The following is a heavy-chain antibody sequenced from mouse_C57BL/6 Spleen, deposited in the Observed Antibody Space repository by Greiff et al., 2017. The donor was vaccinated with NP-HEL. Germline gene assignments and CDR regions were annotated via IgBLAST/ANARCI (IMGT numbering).Heavy chain of an antibody. CDR1: GYTFTSYW. V-gene: IGHV1-69*01. J-gene: IGHJ2*01. D-gene: IGHD2-3*01. Sequence: VQLQQSGAELVMPGASVKLSCKASGYTFTSYWMHWVKQRPGQGLEWIGEIDPSDSYTNYNQKLKGKSTLTVDKSSSTAYMQRSSLTSEDSAVYYCTRWDGYNYFDYWGQGTTLTVSS. CDR3: TRWDGYNYFDY. CDR2: IDPSDSYT.